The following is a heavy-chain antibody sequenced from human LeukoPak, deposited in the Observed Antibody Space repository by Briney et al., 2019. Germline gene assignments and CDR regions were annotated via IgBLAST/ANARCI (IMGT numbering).Heavy chain of an antibody. V-gene: IGHV3-23*01. CDR3: VKGRWGSGWYDYDH. Sequence: PGGSLTLSCVGSGFTFSTYAMSWVRQAPGRGLEWVAVFSGTGASTHYADSVKGRFTVSRDNSKNTLYLQLNSLRVNDTALYYCVKGRWGSGWYDYDHWGQGTRVTVSS. CDR2: FSGTGAST. CDR1: GFTFSTYA. D-gene: IGHD6-19*01. J-gene: IGHJ4*02.